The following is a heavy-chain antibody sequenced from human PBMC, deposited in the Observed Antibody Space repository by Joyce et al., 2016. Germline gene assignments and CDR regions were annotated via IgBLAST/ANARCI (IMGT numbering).Heavy chain of an antibody. CDR3: ARGGISYYYAMDV. D-gene: IGHD3-16*01. J-gene: IGHJ6*02. CDR2: ISATSYYI. V-gene: IGHV3-21*01. CDR1: GYTFSGSS. Sequence: QLVESGGGVVKAGGSLRLSCGASGYTFSGSSMSWLRQAPGKGREWVAAISATSYYIFHAETVRGRFTVSRDNAKKTLYLQMNSLRAEDSAVFYCARGGISYYYAMDVWGQGTTVTVSS.